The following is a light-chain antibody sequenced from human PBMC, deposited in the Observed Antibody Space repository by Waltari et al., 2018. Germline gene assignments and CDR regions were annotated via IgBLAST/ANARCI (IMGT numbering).Light chain of an antibody. CDR1: QSVFYSSANKNH. J-gene: IGKJ4*01. CDR3: QQYYTARRT. CDR2: SAS. V-gene: IGKV4-1*01. Sequence: DIVMTQSPDSLAVSLGERATINCKSSQSVFYSSANKNHLAWYQQKAGQSPKLLIYSASTREAGVPDRFSGSGSGTDFPLTINGLQAEDVAIYYCQQYYTARRTFGGGTKVEIK.